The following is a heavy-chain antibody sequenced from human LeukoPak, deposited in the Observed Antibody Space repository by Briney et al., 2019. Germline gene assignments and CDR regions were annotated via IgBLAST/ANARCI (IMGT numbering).Heavy chain of an antibody. CDR1: GFTFSDYA. CDR3: ARDVSGWYYFDY. D-gene: IGHD6-19*01. J-gene: IGHJ4*02. CDR2: ISSDGINK. Sequence: PGGSLRLSCAASGFTFSDYAMHWVRPAPGKGVEWVALISSDGINKYYADSVKGRFTISRDNSKNALYLQMISLRPENTAFYYCARDVSGWYYFDYWGQGTLVTVSS. V-gene: IGHV3-30-3*01.